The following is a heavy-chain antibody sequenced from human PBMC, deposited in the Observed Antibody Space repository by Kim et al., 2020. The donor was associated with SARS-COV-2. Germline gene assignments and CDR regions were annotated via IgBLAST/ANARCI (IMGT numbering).Heavy chain of an antibody. Sequence: SETLSLTCTVSGGSISSYYWSWIRQPPGKGLEWIGYIYYSGSTNYNPSLKSRVTISVDTSKNQFSLKLSSVTAADTAVYYCARHNKMDHYGWFGELIPTQGHLVGHFDYWGQGTLVTVSS. D-gene: IGHD3-10*01. CDR2: IYYSGST. V-gene: IGHV4-59*08. CDR3: ARHNKMDHYGWFGELIPTQGHLVGHFDY. J-gene: IGHJ4*02. CDR1: GGSISSYY.